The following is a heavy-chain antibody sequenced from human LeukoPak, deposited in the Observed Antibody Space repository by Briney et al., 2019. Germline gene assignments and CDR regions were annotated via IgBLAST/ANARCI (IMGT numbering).Heavy chain of an antibody. CDR2: INPDSGGT. V-gene: IGHV1-2*02. D-gene: IGHD6-6*01. J-gene: IGHJ4*02. CDR3: ARGRSYSSSSGEFDY. Sequence: ASVKVSCTASGYTFTGYYMHWVRQAPGQGLEWMGWINPDSGGTNYAQKFQGRVTMTRDTSISTAYMELSRLRSDDTAVYYCARGRSYSSSSGEFDYWGQGTLVTVSS. CDR1: GYTFTGYY.